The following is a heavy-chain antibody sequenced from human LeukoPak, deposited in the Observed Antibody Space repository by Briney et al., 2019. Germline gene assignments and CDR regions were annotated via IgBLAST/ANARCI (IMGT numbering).Heavy chain of an antibody. V-gene: IGHV3-30-3*01. D-gene: IGHD2-15*01. CDR2: ISYDGSNK. J-gene: IGHJ4*02. Sequence: GGSLRLSCAASGFTFSSYAMHWVRQAPGKGLEWVAVISYDGSNKYYADSVKGRFTISRDDSRNTLYLQMNSLRAEDTAVYYCARVLGPGYCSGGSCYSGAAYWGQGTLVTVSS. CDR3: ARVLGPGYCSGGSCYSGAAY. CDR1: GFTFSSYA.